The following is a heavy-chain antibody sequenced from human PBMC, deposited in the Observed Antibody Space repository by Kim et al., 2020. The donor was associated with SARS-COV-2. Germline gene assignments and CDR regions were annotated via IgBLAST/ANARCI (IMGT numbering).Heavy chain of an antibody. Sequence: GGSLRLSWAASGFTFSDYYMSWIRQAPGKGLEWVSYISSSSSYTNYADSVKGRFTISRDNAKNSLYLQMNSLRAADTAVYYCARVGYDYVWGSYRDYYYYYGMDVWGQGTTVTVSS. D-gene: IGHD3-16*02. CDR3: ARVGYDYVWGSYRDYYYYYGMDV. CDR2: ISSSSSYT. CDR1: GFTFSDYY. J-gene: IGHJ6*02. V-gene: IGHV3-11*05.